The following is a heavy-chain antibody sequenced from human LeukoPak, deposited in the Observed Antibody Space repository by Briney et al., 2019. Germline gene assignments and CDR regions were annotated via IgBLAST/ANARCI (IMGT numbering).Heavy chain of an antibody. CDR1: GYSIAHGFF. CDR3: ARDYSDYGDSRGGMDV. V-gene: IGHV4-38-2*02. J-gene: IGHJ6*02. D-gene: IGHD4-17*01. CDR2: LYHSGTT. Sequence: SETLSLTCTVSGYSIAHGFFWAWIRQPPGGGLEWIGSLYHSGTTCYNTSLKSRISTSVDTSKNQFSLKLRLVTAADTAVYYCARDYSDYGDSRGGMDVWGQGTTVTVSS.